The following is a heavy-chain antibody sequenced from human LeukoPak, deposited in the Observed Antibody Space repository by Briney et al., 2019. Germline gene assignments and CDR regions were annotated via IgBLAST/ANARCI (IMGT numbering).Heavy chain of an antibody. Sequence: PGGSLRLSCAASGFTFSGSSMNWVRQAPEKGLEWVSYISTSGGTIYYADSVKGRFTISRDNAKNSLYLQMDSLRAEDTAVYYCARHIPFDCWGQGTLVTVSS. CDR1: GFTFSGSS. CDR3: ARHIPFDC. D-gene: IGHD2-21*01. V-gene: IGHV3-48*01. J-gene: IGHJ4*02. CDR2: ISTSGGTI.